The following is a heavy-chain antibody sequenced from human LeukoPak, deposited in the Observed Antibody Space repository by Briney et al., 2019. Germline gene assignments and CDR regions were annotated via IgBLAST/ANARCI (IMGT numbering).Heavy chain of an antibody. CDR2: VSARGDST. CDR3: AKEVPNTGKALAY. J-gene: IGHJ4*02. D-gene: IGHD3-10*01. V-gene: IGHV3-23*01. CDR1: GFTFSSYA. Sequence: PGGSLRLSCAASGFTFSSYAMSWVRQTPGKGLEWVSTVSARGDSTYYAASVKGRFTISRDNSKDTLYLQMNSLRSEDTAVYYCAKEVPNTGKALAYWGQGSLVTVSS.